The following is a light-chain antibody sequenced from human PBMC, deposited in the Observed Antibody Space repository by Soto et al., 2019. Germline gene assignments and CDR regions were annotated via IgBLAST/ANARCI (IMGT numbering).Light chain of an antibody. CDR2: DAS. J-gene: IGKJ2*01. Sequence: DTQMTQSPSTLSASVGDRVTITCRASQSINTWVAWYQQKPGKAPNVLIYDASNLESGVPSRFSGSGSGTEFTLTISSLQPDDFATYYCQQYNSDLYTFGQGTKLEIK. CDR1: QSINTW. V-gene: IGKV1-5*01. CDR3: QQYNSDLYT.